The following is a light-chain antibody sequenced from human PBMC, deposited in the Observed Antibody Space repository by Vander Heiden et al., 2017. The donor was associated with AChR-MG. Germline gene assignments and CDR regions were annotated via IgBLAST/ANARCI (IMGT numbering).Light chain of an antibody. CDR1: SSNIGAGYD. CDR3: QSYDSSLSGWGV. CDR2: GNS. Sequence: SVLTQPPSVSGAPGQRVTISCTGSSSNIGAGYDVHWYQQLPGTAPKLLIYGNSNRPSGVPDRFSGYKSGTSASLAITGLQAEDEADYYCQSYDSSLSGWGVFGGGTKLTVL. J-gene: IGLJ2*01. V-gene: IGLV1-40*01.